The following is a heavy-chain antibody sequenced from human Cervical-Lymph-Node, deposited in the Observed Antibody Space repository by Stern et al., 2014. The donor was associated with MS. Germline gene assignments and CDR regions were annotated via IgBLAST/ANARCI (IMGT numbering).Heavy chain of an antibody. CDR1: GYSLTSSGVG. Sequence: EESGPTLVKPTQTLTLRCTISGYSLTSSGVGVGWIRQPPGKALEXLAILFWGDNKNYNESLNGRLTITKDTSKNQVVLTMTNMDPVDTATYYCALRQRSRGLRLPGLNYFHSWGQGTLVTVSS. D-gene: IGHD5-12*01. CDR3: ALRQRSRGLRLPGLNYFHS. V-gene: IGHV2-5*02. CDR2: LFWGDNK. J-gene: IGHJ4*02.